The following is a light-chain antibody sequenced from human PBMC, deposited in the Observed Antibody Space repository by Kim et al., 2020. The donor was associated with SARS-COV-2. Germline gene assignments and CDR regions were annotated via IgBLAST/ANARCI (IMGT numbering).Light chain of an antibody. J-gene: IGLJ1*01. CDR3: AAWDDTLSVHYV. CDR1: RSNIGSNY. CDR2: ENY. Sequence: RFTISCSGSRSNIGSNYVYWYQQLPGAAPKLLIYENYQRPSGVPDRFSGSKSGTSASLAISGLRSEDEADYYCAAWDDTLSVHYVFGTGTKVTVL. V-gene: IGLV1-47*01.